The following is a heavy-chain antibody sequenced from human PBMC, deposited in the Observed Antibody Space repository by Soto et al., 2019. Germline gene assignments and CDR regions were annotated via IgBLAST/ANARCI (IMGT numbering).Heavy chain of an antibody. CDR2: IYPGDSDT. Sequence: GESLKISCKGSGYSFTSYWIGWVRQMPGKGLEWMGIIYPGDSDTRYSPSFQGQVTISADKSISAAYLQWSSLKASDTAMYYCARAEIIYSGYDPYYFDYWGQGTLVTVSS. CDR1: GYSFTSYW. J-gene: IGHJ4*02. D-gene: IGHD5-12*01. V-gene: IGHV5-51*01. CDR3: ARAEIIYSGYDPYYFDY.